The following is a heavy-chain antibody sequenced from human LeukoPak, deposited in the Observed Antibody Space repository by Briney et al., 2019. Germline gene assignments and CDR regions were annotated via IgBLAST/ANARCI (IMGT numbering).Heavy chain of an antibody. CDR2: ISSDGSNT. CDR1: GFTFSNYW. CDR3: ARDWGGYGPTSHDY. V-gene: IGHV3-74*01. Sequence: PGGSLRLSCAASGFTFSNYWMRWVRQVPGRGLVWVSRISSDGSNTIYAESVKGRFTISRDNAKNTLYLQMNSLRDEDTAVYYCARDWGGYGPTSHDYWGQGTLVTVSS. J-gene: IGHJ4*02. D-gene: IGHD3-16*01.